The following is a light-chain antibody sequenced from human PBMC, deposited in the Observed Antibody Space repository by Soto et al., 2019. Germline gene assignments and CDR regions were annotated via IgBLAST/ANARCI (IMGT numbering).Light chain of an antibody. CDR1: QGISSY. Sequence: TQLTQSPSSLSASVGDRVTITCRASQGISSYLAWFQQKPGKAPKLLIYAASTLQSGVPSRFSGSGSETDFTLTISSLQSEDFAVYYCQQYNNWPPPITFGQGTRLEIK. CDR2: AAS. J-gene: IGKJ5*01. CDR3: QQYNNWPPPIT. V-gene: IGKV1-9*01.